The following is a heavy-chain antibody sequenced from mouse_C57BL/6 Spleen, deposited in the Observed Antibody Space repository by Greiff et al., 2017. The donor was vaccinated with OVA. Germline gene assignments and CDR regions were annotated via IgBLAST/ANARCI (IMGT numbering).Heavy chain of an antibody. CDR1: GYTFNSYT. Sequence: VQLQQSGAELARPGASVKMSCKASGYTFNSYTMHWVKQRHGQGLEWIGYINPSSGYTKYNQKFKDKATLTADKSSIPAYMLLSWLTSEYSAGYYCARCGTTVVAYYAMDYWGQGTSVTVSS. CDR2: INPSSGYT. V-gene: IGHV1-4*01. D-gene: IGHD1-1*01. J-gene: IGHJ4*01. CDR3: ARCGTTVVAYYAMDY.